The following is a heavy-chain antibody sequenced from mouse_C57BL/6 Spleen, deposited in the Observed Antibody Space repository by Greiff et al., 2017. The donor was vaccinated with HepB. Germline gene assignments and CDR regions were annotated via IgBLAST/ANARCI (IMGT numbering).Heavy chain of an antibody. CDR2: IDPNSGGT. V-gene: IGHV1-72*01. J-gene: IGHJ2*01. CDR1: GYTFTSYW. Sequence: QVQLQQPGAELVKPGASVKLSCKASGYTFTSYWMHWVKQRPGRGLEWIGRIDPNSGGTKYNEKFKSKATLTVDKPSSTAYMQLSSLTSEDSAVYYCARRGCITTVVATDYFDYWGQGTTLTVSS. D-gene: IGHD1-1*01. CDR3: ARRGCITTVVATDYFDY.